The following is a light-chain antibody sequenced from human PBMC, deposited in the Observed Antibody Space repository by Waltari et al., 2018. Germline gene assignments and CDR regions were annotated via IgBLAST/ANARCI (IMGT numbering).Light chain of an antibody. Sequence: DTVMTQSPDSLAVSLGERATIHCRSSQSLLYSSNNENYLAWFQQRPGQPPKLLIYWASTRESGVPDRFSGSGSGTDFTLTISSLQAEDVAIYYYQQYYNTPYTFGQGTKVEIK. CDR3: QQYYNTPYT. V-gene: IGKV4-1*01. CDR1: QSLLYSSNNENY. CDR2: WAS. J-gene: IGKJ2*01.